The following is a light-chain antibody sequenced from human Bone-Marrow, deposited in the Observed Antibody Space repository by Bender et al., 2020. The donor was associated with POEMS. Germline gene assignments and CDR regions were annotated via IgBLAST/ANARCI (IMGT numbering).Light chain of an antibody. CDR3: CSYTFDSTSSI. CDR1: SSNIGSGFD. CDR2: GNN. J-gene: IGLJ2*01. Sequence: QSVLAQPPSVSGAPGQRVTISCTGSSSNIGSGFDVHWYQQLPGTAPKLLIYGNNNRPSGVSNRYSGSKSGNAASLTISNLQAEDEADYYCCSYTFDSTSSIFGGGTKLTVL. V-gene: IGLV1-40*01.